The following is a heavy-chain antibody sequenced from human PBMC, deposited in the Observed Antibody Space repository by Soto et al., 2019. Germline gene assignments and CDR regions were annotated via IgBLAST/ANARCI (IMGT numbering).Heavy chain of an antibody. D-gene: IGHD6-13*01. CDR2: ISSSSSYI. CDR1: GFTFSSYS. CDR3: ATLGAAAGSYNWFDP. J-gene: IGHJ5*02. V-gene: IGHV3-21*01. Sequence: LRLSCAASGFTFSSYSMNWVRQAPGKGLEWVSSISSSSSYIYYADSVKGRFTISRDNAKNSLYLQMNSLRAEDTAVYYCATLGAAAGSYNWFDPWGQGTLVTVSS.